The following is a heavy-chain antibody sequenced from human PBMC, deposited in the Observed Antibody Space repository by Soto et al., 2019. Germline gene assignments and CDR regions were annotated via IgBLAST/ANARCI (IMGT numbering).Heavy chain of an antibody. V-gene: IGHV4-34*01. CDR2: INHSGST. CDR1: GGSFSGYY. CDR3: ARGLKYCSGGSCSYYFDY. Sequence: PSETLSLTCAVYGGSFSGYYWSWIRQPPGKGLEWIGEINHSGSTNYNPSLKSRVTISVDTSKNQFSLKLSSVTAADTAVYYCARGLKYCSGGSCSYYFDYWGQGTLVTVSS. J-gene: IGHJ4*02. D-gene: IGHD2-15*01.